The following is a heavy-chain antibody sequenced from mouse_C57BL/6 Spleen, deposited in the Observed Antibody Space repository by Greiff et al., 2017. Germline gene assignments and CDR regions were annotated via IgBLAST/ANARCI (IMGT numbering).Heavy chain of an antibody. CDR1: GYAFSSSW. D-gene: IGHD2-3*01. CDR3: ARFGDGYPFAY. CDR2: IYPGDGDT. J-gene: IGHJ3*01. Sequence: QVQLQQSGPELVKPGASVKISCKASGYAFSSSWMNWVKQRPGKGLEWIGRIYPGDGDTNYNGKFKGKATLTADKSSSTAYMQLSSLTSEDSAVYCWARFGDGYPFAYWGQGTLVTVSA. V-gene: IGHV1-82*01.